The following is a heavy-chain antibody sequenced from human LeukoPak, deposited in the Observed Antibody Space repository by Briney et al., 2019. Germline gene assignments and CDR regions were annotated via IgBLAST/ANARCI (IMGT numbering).Heavy chain of an antibody. Sequence: ASETLSLTCTVSGGSISSSSYYWGWIRQPPGKGLEWIGSIYYSGSTYYNPSLKSRVTISVDTSKNQFSLKLSSVTAADTAVYHCASADGYNYPLDYWGQGTLVTVSS. V-gene: IGHV4-39*07. J-gene: IGHJ4*02. CDR2: IYYSGST. CDR3: ASADGYNYPLDY. CDR1: GGSISSSSYY. D-gene: IGHD5-24*01.